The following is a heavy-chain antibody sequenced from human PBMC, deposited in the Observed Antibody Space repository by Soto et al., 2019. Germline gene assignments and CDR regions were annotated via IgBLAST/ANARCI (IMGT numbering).Heavy chain of an antibody. Sequence: GGSLRLSCAASGFTFSDYYMSWIRQAPGKGLEWVSYISSSGSTIYYADSVKGRFTISRDNAKNSLYLHMNGLTPADTAVYYCERDLTRESTTDYFDIWSQGSLVTVSS. CDR2: ISSSGSTI. CDR1: GFTFSDYY. V-gene: IGHV3-11*04. J-gene: IGHJ4*02. D-gene: IGHD1-1*01. CDR3: ERDLTRESTTDYFDI.